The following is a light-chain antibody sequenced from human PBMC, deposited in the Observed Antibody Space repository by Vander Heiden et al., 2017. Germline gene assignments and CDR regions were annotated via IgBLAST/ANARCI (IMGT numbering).Light chain of an antibody. J-gene: IGLJ2*01. Sequence: QSVLPQPPSSSGPPGQRFTISCSGASSNIGSNTVSWYQHVPGMAPKLIIYSNNQRPSGVPDRFAGSKSGNSAYLASSGLQSEDEADYYCAAWDDSLNAPVFGGGTKLTVL. V-gene: IGLV1-44*01. CDR2: SNN. CDR1: SSNIGSNT. CDR3: AAWDDSLNAPV.